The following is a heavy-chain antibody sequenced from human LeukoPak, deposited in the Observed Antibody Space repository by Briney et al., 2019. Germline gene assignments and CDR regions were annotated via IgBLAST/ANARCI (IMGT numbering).Heavy chain of an antibody. V-gene: IGHV4-59*01. CDR1: GGSISSYY. D-gene: IGHD4-23*01. J-gene: IGHJ4*02. CDR3: ARQTGGNSDY. Sequence: ASETLSLTCTVSGGSISSYYWSWIRQPPGKGLEWIGYIYYSGSTNYNPSLKSRVTISVDTSKNRFSLKLSSVTAADTAVYYCARQTGGNSDYWGQGTLVTVSS. CDR2: IYYSGST.